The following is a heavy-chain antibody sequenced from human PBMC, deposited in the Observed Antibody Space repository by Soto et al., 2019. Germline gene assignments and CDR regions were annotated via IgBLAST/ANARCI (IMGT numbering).Heavy chain of an antibody. Sequence: QVQLVQSGAEAKKPGASVKVSCKASGYTFTSYGISWVRQAPGQGLEWMGWISAYNGNTNYAQKLQGRVTMTTDTSTSTAYMELRSVRSDDTAVYYCARDQLSYGLDYYMDVWGKGTTVTVSS. V-gene: IGHV1-18*01. D-gene: IGHD5-18*01. CDR1: GYTFTSYG. CDR2: ISAYNGNT. CDR3: ARDQLSYGLDYYMDV. J-gene: IGHJ6*03.